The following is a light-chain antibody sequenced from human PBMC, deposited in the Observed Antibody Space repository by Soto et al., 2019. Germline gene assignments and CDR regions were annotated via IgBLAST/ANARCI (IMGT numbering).Light chain of an antibody. Sequence: DIQMTQSPSTLSASVGDRVTITCRVSQSISSWLAWYQQKPGKAPKLLIYGASSLESGVPSRFSGSGSGTEFTLTISSLQPDDFAIYYCQQYNSYRTFGQGTKVEIK. CDR1: QSISSW. CDR3: QQYNSYRT. V-gene: IGKV1-5*01. J-gene: IGKJ1*01. CDR2: GAS.